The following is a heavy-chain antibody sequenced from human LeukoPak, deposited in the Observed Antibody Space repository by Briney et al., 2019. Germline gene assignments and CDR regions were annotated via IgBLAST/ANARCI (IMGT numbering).Heavy chain of an antibody. J-gene: IGHJ4*02. Sequence: GGSLILSCAASGFTFSSSDMNWVRQAPGKGLEWVSSISSGGSHIYCADSVKGRFTGSRDNAKNSLYLQMNSLRAEDTAVYYCARDGGYCSSTSCYDRLDYWGQGTLVTVSS. CDR1: GFTFSSSD. CDR3: ARDGGYCSSTSCYDRLDY. V-gene: IGHV3-21*01. CDR2: ISSGGSHI. D-gene: IGHD2-2*01.